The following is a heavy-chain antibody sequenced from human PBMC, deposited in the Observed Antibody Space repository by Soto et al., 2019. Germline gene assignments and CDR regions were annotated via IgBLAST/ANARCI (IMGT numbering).Heavy chain of an antibody. CDR1: GYTFTNYG. J-gene: IGHJ4*02. Sequence: GAVTVSRKASGYTFTNYGVTWVGKAPGQGLEWMGWFSAYNGNTNYAQNLQGRVTMTTDTSTSTAYMELRSLRSDDTAVYFCARTYSTYFTSSVSDYWGQGTLVPVSS. D-gene: IGHD6-6*01. V-gene: IGHV1-18*01. CDR2: FSAYNGNT. CDR3: ARTYSTYFTSSVSDY.